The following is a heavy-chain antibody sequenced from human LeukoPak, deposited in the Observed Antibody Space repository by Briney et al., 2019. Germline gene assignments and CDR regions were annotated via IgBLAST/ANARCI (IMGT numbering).Heavy chain of an antibody. CDR2: INPNSGGT. CDR3: ARAGGYLVYLYFDY. Sequence: ASVKVSCKASGYTFTGYYMHWVRQAPGQGLEWMGWINPNSGGTNYAQKFQGRVTMTRDTSISTAYMELSRLRSDDTAVYYCARAGGYLVYLYFDYWGQGTLVTVSS. CDR1: GYTFTGYY. V-gene: IGHV1-2*02. J-gene: IGHJ4*02. D-gene: IGHD1-26*01.